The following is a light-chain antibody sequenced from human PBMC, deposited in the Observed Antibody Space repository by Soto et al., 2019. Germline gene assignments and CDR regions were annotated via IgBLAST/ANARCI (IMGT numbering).Light chain of an antibody. CDR3: QQYNSYPGT. Sequence: DIQMTQSPSTLSASVGDRVTITCRASQSISSWLAWYQQKPGKAPNLLIYDASSLNSGGPSRFSGSGAGTEFTLTISSLQPDDFATYYCQQYNSYPGTFGPGNKVEIK. CDR2: DAS. CDR1: QSISSW. J-gene: IGKJ1*01. V-gene: IGKV1-5*01.